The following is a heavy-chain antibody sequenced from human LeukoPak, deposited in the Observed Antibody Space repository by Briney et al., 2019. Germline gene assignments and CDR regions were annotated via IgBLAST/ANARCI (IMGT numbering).Heavy chain of an antibody. V-gene: IGHV3-21*01. Sequence: GGSLRLSCAASGFTFSSYSMNWVRQAPGKGLEWVSSISSSSSYIYYADSVKGRFTISRDNAKNSLYLQMNSLRAGDTAVYYCARDLLVAGTADYWGQGTLVTVSS. CDR3: ARDLLVAGTADY. CDR1: GFTFSSYS. J-gene: IGHJ4*02. CDR2: ISSSSSYI. D-gene: IGHD6-19*01.